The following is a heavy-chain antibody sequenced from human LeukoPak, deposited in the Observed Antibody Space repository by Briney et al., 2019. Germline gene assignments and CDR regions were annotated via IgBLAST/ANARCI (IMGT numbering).Heavy chain of an antibody. CDR2: ISSSGSTI. J-gene: IGHJ6*02. D-gene: IGHD3-22*01. CDR3: ARGGAHYYDSSGYLYGMDV. Sequence: PGGSLRLSCAASGFTFSDYYISWIRQAPGKGLEWVSYISSSGSTIYYADSVKGRFTISRDNAKNSLYLQMNSLRAEDTAVYYCARGGAHYYDSSGYLYGMDVWGQGTTVTVSS. CDR1: GFTFSDYY. V-gene: IGHV3-11*01.